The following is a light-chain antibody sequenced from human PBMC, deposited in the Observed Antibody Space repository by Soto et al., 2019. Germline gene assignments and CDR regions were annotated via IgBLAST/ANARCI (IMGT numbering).Light chain of an antibody. CDR1: SSDVGGYNY. CDR3: SSYTTSNTRQIV. J-gene: IGLJ1*01. Sequence: QSVLTQPASVSGSPGQSITISCTGTSSDVGGYNYVSWYQQHPGKAPKFMIYDVSNRPSGVSNRFSGSKSGNTASLTISGLQAEDEADYYSSSYTTSNTRQIVFGTGTQLTVL. V-gene: IGLV2-14*01. CDR2: DVS.